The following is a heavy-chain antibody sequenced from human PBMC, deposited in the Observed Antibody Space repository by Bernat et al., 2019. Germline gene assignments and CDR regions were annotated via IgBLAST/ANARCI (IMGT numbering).Heavy chain of an antibody. Sequence: QVQLQESGPGLVKPSQTLSLTCTVSGGSISSGDYYWSWIRQPPGKGLEWIGYIYYSGSTYYNPSLKSRVTISVDTSKNQFSLKLSSVTAADTAVYYCASNIVVGGYYYYGMDVWGQGTTVTVSS. D-gene: IGHD2-2*01. J-gene: IGHJ6*02. CDR2: IYYSGST. V-gene: IGHV4-30-4*01. CDR1: GGSISSGDYY. CDR3: ASNIVVGGYYYYGMDV.